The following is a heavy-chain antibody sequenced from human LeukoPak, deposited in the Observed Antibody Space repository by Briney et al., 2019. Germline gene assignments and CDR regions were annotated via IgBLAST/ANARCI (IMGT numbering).Heavy chain of an antibody. CDR2: INPNSGGT. J-gene: IGHJ4*02. Sequence: GASVKVSCKASGYTFSGYYMHWVRQAPGQGPEWMGWINPNSGGTKYAQKFQGRVTMTRDTSISTAYMELSRLRFDDTAVYYCARSYSSGWYFWGQGTLVTVSS. D-gene: IGHD6-19*01. CDR3: ARSYSSGWYF. CDR1: GYTFSGYY. V-gene: IGHV1-2*02.